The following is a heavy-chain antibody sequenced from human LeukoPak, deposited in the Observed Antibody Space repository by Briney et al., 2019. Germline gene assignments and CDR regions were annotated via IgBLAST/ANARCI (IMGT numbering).Heavy chain of an antibody. CDR2: IYYSGST. Sequence: SETLSLTCTVSGGSISSSSYYWGWIRQPPGKGLEWIGSIYYSGSTYYNPSLKSRVTISVDASKNQFSLKLSSVTAADTAVYYCARGCPSLLGWSDPWGQGTLVTVSS. J-gene: IGHJ5*02. CDR1: GGSISSSSYY. D-gene: IGHD3-16*01. V-gene: IGHV4-39*01. CDR3: ARGCPSLLGWSDP.